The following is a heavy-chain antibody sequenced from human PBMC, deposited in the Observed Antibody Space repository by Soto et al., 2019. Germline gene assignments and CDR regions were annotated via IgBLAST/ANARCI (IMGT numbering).Heavy chain of an antibody. CDR3: ARDRDPGHWLTTHYFDY. J-gene: IGHJ4*02. D-gene: IGHD6-19*01. Sequence: QVQLVESGGGVVQPGGSLRLSCAASGFPFSNYGMHWVRQAPGKGLEWVAVIWYHGSNKYYADSVKGRFTISRDNSKNTLYLEMNSLRAEDTAVYYCARDRDPGHWLTTHYFDYWGQGTLVTVSS. CDR2: IWYHGSNK. V-gene: IGHV3-33*01. CDR1: GFPFSNYG.